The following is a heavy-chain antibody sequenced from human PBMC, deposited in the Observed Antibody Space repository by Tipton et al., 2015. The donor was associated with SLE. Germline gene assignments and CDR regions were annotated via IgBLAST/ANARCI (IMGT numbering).Heavy chain of an antibody. D-gene: IGHD1-26*01. CDR1: GGSISSGGYY. CDR3: ASGRWEWELLRAFDI. CDR2: IYYSGST. V-gene: IGHV4-31*03. J-gene: IGHJ3*02. Sequence: TLSLTCTVSGGSISSGGYYWSWIRQHPGKGLEWIGYIYYSGSTHYNPSLKSRVTISVDTSKNQFSLRLSSVTAADTAVYYCASGRWEWELLRAFDIWGQGTMVTVSS.